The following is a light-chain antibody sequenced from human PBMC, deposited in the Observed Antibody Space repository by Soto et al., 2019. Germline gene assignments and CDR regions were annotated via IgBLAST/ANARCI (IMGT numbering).Light chain of an antibody. V-gene: IGKV2-28*01. CDR3: MQAQQTPT. J-gene: IGKJ4*01. Sequence: DIVMTQSPLTLPVTPGEPASISCRSSQSLLHSNGHNYLDWYLQKPGQSPQLLIYLGSNRASGAPDRYRGSGDRTDFTLKISRVEAEDFGFYYRMQAQQTPTFGGGTKVEIK. CDR1: QSLLHSNGHNY. CDR2: LGS.